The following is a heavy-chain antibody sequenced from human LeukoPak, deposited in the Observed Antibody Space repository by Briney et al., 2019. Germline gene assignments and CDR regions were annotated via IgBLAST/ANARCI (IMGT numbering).Heavy chain of an antibody. D-gene: IGHD5-24*01. J-gene: IGHJ3*02. CDR1: GYTFTSYG. CDR2: ISAYNGNT. Sequence: ASVKVSCKASGYTFTSYGISWVRQAPGQGLEWMGWISAYNGNTNYAQKLQGRVTMTTDTSTTTAYMELRSLRSDDTAVYYCARECGDGYNPDAFDIWGQGTMVTVSS. V-gene: IGHV1-18*01. CDR3: ARECGDGYNPDAFDI.